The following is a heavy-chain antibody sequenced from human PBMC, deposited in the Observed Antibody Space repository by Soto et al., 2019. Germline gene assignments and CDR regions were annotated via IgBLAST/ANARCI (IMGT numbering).Heavy chain of an antibody. D-gene: IGHD4-17*01. V-gene: IGHV3-21*01. J-gene: IGHJ4*02. CDR3: VRAVYTLTTPYYFDF. CDR1: GFALSTYS. Sequence: EVHLVESGGGLVKPGGSLRLSCAASGFALSTYSMHWFRRAPGKGLEWVSSITAGSSIIHYADSVKGRFTIPRDNAKSSLYLQMNSLRVEDTAVYYCVRAVYTLTTPYYFDFWGQGTLVTVSS. CDR2: ITAGSSII.